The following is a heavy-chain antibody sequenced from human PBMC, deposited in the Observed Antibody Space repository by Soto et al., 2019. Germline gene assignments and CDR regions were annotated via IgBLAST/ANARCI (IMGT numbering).Heavy chain of an antibody. Sequence: EVQLLESGGGLVQPGGSLRLSCAASQFTFSYYAMGWVRQAPGKGLEWVSLISGAGGSTNYADSVKGRFAISRDNSENTLYLQMNSLSAEDTAVYYCAKGRLPFDLWGRGTLVIVSS. CDR1: QFTFSYYA. V-gene: IGHV3-23*01. CDR3: AKGRLPFDL. CDR2: ISGAGGST. J-gene: IGHJ2*01.